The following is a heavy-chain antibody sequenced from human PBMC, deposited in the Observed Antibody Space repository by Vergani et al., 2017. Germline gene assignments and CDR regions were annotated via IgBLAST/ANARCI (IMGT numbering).Heavy chain of an antibody. Sequence: EVQLVQSGAEVKKPGATMKISCKVSGYTFTGHYMHWVKQAPGKGLEWMGLVDPEDGETIYAEKFKGRVTIAADTSTDTAHLELSSLRSEDTAVYYCAFTMVRGVIHGYFDYWGQGTLVTVSS. V-gene: IGHV1-69-2*01. CDR3: AFTMVRGVIHGYFDY. CDR2: VDPEDGET. D-gene: IGHD3-10*01. J-gene: IGHJ4*02. CDR1: GYTFTGHY.